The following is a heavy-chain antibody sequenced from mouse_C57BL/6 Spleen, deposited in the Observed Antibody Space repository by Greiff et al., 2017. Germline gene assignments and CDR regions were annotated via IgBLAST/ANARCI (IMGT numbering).Heavy chain of an antibody. J-gene: IGHJ2*01. D-gene: IGHD1-1*01. CDR1: GYTFTSYW. CDR2: IDPSDSYT. V-gene: IGHV1-50*01. Sequence: QVQLQQPGAELVKPGASVKLSCKASGYTFTSYWMQWVKQRPGQGLEWIGEIDPSDSYTNYNQKFKGKATLTVDTSSSTAYMQLSSLTSEDSAVYYCARGYYYGRNYFDYWGQGTTRTVSS. CDR3: ARGYYYGRNYFDY.